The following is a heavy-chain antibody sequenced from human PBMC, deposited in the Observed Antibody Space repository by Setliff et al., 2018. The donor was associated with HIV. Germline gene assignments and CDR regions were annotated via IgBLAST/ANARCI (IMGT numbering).Heavy chain of an antibody. J-gene: IGHJ4*02. CDR1: GYTFTSYA. CDR3: ARGPGAFGGTSVQNFDY. Sequence: GASVKVSCKASGYTFTSYAMHWVRQAPGQRLEWMGWINAGNGNTKYSQKFQGRVTFIRDTSASTAYMELSSLRSEDTAVYYCARGPGAFGGTSVQNFDYWGQGTLVTVPQ. V-gene: IGHV1-3*01. CDR2: INAGNGNT. D-gene: IGHD3-16*01.